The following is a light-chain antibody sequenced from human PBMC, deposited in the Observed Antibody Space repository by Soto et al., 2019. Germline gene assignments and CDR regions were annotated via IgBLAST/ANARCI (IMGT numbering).Light chain of an antibody. J-gene: IGKJ4*01. CDR1: QSVSSSY. CDR2: GAS. CDR3: QQYGISPPLT. Sequence: EIVLTQSPGTLSLSPGERATLSCRASQSVSSSYLAWYQQTPGQAPRLLIYGASSRATGIPDRFSGSGSGTDFTLTISRLEPEDFAVYYCQQYGISPPLTFGGGTKVEIK. V-gene: IGKV3-20*01.